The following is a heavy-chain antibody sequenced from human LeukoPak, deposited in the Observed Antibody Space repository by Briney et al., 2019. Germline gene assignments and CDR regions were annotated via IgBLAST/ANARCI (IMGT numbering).Heavy chain of an antibody. CDR3: VRDTGGSDFDY. V-gene: IGHV3-33*01. J-gene: IGHJ4*02. Sequence: GRSLRLSCAASGFTFSSYGMHWVRQAPGKGLEWVAVIWYDGSNKYYADSVKGRFTISRDNSKNTLYLQMNSLRAEDTAVYYCVRDTGGSDFDYWGQGTLVTVSS. CDR2: IWYDGSNK. CDR1: GFTFSSYG. D-gene: IGHD2-8*02.